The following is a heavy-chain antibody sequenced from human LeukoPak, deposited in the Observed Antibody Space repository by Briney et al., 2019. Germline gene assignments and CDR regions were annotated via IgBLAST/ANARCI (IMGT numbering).Heavy chain of an antibody. CDR2: IYTSGST. Sequence: NPSETLSLTCTVSGGSISSGSYYWRWIRQPAGKGLEWIGRIYTSGSTNYNPSLKSRFTISVDTSKNQFSLKLSSVTAADTAVYYCARGGSGWDAFDIWGQGTMVTVSS. V-gene: IGHV4-61*02. CDR1: GGSISSGSYY. D-gene: IGHD6-19*01. J-gene: IGHJ3*02. CDR3: ARGGSGWDAFDI.